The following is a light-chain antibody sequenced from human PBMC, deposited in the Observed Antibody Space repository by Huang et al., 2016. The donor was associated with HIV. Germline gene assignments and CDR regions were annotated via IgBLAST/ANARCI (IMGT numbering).Light chain of an antibody. CDR1: QGVSSY. J-gene: IGKJ1*01. V-gene: IGKV1-8*01. CDR2: GAS. Sequence: AIRMTQSPSALSASVGDRVTITCRASQGVSSYLAWYQQKPGKDPKLLIYGASTLQSGFPSRFNGSGSGTDFTLTISCLQSEDFASYYCQQYYDYPWTFGQGTKVEIK. CDR3: QQYYDYPWT.